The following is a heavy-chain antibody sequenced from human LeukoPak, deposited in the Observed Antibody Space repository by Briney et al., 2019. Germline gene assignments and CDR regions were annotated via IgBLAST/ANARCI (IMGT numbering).Heavy chain of an antibody. CDR3: ARHESGNWFDP. J-gene: IGHJ5*02. CDR2: VYQSGNT. D-gene: IGHD3-10*01. Sequence: SETLSLTCAVSDFSISRINYWGWIRPPPGKGLERIGSVYQSGNTYYNPSLKSRVTISVDTSKKEFSLKLSSVTAADTAVYYCARHESGNWFDPWGQGILVTVSS. V-gene: IGHV4-38-2*01. CDR1: DFSISRINY.